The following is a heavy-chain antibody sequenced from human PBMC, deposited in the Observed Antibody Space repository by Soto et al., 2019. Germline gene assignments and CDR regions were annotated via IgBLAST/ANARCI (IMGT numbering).Heavy chain of an antibody. V-gene: IGHV3-30-3*01. J-gene: IGHJ4*02. CDR3: ARPLGRDGYNWSRMRAFDY. CDR1: GFTFSSYA. D-gene: IGHD5-12*01. CDR2: ISYDGSNK. Sequence: PGGSLRLSCAASGFTFSSYAMHWVRQAPGKGLEWVAVISYDGSNKYYADSVKGRFTISRDNSRNTLYLQMNSLRAEDTAVYYCARPLGRDGYNWSRMRAFDYWGQGTLVTVSS.